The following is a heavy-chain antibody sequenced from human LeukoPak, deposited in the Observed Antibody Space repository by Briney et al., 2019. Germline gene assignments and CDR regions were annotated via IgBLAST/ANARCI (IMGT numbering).Heavy chain of an antibody. Sequence: GGSLRLSCAASGFTVSSNYMTWVRQAPGKGLEWVSLIYSGGRRYYADFVKGRFTFSRDNSKNTLSLEMNSLTAEDTAVYYCAKESGPFGAFDVWGQGTMVTVSS. CDR1: GFTVSSNY. CDR3: AKESGPFGAFDV. CDR2: IYSGGRR. D-gene: IGHD3-10*01. J-gene: IGHJ3*01. V-gene: IGHV3-53*05.